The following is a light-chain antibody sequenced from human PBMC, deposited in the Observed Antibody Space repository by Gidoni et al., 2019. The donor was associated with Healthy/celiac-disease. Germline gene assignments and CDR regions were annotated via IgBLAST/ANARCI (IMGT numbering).Light chain of an antibody. CDR3: QSYDSSLSVVV. V-gene: IGLV1-40*01. Sequence: QSVLPHPPSVSAAPGQRVTISCTGSSSNIGAGYDVHWYQQLPGTAPKLLIYGNSNRPSGVPDRFSGSKSGTSASLAITGLQAEDEADYYCQSYDSSLSVVVFGGGTKLTVL. CDR2: GNS. CDR1: SSNIGAGYD. J-gene: IGLJ2*01.